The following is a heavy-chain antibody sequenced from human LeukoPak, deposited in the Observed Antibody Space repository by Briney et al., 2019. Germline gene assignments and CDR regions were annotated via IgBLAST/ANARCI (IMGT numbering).Heavy chain of an antibody. J-gene: IGHJ4*02. CDR1: GFTFSSYW. V-gene: IGHV3-7*01. CDR3: AKDGRFNYYDSSGYPYVDY. D-gene: IGHD3-22*01. CDR2: IKQDGSEK. Sequence: GGSLRLSCAASGFTFSSYWMSWVRQAPGKGLEWVANIKQDGSEKYYVDSVKGRFTISRDNSKNTLYLQMNSLRAEDTAVYYCAKDGRFNYYDSSGYPYVDYWGQGTLVTVSS.